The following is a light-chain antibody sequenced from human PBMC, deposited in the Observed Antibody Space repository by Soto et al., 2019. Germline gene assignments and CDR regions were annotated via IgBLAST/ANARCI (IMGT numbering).Light chain of an antibody. CDR2: DVS. CDR1: SSDVGGYNY. Sequence: QSVLTQPASVSGSPGQSITISCTGTSSDVGGYNYVSWYQQHPGKAPKLMIYDVSNRPSGVSNRFSGSKSGNMASLTISGLQAEDEADYYCCSYTGSSTPVVFGGGTKLTVL. J-gene: IGLJ2*01. CDR3: CSYTGSSTPVV. V-gene: IGLV2-14*03.